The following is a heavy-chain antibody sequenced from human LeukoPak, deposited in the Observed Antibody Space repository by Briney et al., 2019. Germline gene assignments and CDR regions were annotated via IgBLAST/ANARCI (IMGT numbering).Heavy chain of an antibody. CDR2: VTNSGTT. CDR1: GGSISTYY. Sequence: SETLSLTCTIPGGSISTYYWSWIRQPPGKGPEWIGYVTNSGTTNYNPSLKSRVTISVDTSKDQFSLRLQSVTAADTAVYYCARHPAVVSGFDLWGQGNLVIVSS. D-gene: IGHD2-15*01. CDR3: ARHPAVVSGFDL. J-gene: IGHJ5*02. V-gene: IGHV4-59*08.